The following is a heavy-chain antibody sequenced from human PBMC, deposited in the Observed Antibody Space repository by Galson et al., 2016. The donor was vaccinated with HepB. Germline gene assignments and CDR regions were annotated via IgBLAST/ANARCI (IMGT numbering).Heavy chain of an antibody. CDR1: GGSFSGYY. V-gene: IGHV4-34*01. D-gene: IGHD2-15*01. CDR3: ARGGYCGGGNCQKQTYPGVGWFDP. J-gene: IGHJ5*02. Sequence: SETLSLTCVVYGGSFSGYYWTWIRQPPGKGLEWIGEITHSGSTNYNPALKSRVSISGDTSKSQFSLNLNSVTAADTAAYYCARGGYCGGGNCQKQTYPGVGWFDPWGQGTLVTVSS. CDR2: ITHSGST.